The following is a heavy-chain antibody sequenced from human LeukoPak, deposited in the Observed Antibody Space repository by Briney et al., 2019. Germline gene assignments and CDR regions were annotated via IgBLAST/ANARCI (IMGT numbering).Heavy chain of an antibody. D-gene: IGHD2-21*01. CDR2: IIPIFGTA. Sequence: GSSVKVSCKASGGTFSSYAISWVRQAPGQGLEWMGGIIPIFGTANYAQKCQGRVTITADESTSTAYMELSSLRSEDTAVSYCARGLLRALRGYIPAYAFYIWGQGTMVTVSS. J-gene: IGHJ3*02. CDR1: GGTFSSYA. V-gene: IGHV1-69*01. CDR3: ARGLLRALRGYIPAYAFYI.